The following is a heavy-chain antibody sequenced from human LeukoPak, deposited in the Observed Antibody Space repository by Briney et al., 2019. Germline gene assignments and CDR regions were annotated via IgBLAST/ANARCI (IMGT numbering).Heavy chain of an antibody. CDR1: GFSSSSYS. D-gene: IGHD2/OR15-2a*01. CDR2: IRGYGNAK. CDR3: ARDYVYAFDY. Sequence: GGSLRLSCAASGFSSSSYSINWARQAPGQGLDWVSYIRGYGNAKHYTDSVKGRFTISRDNDKNALYLQMNSLRAEDTAVYFCARDYVYAFDYWGQGTLVTVSS. J-gene: IGHJ4*02. V-gene: IGHV3-48*01.